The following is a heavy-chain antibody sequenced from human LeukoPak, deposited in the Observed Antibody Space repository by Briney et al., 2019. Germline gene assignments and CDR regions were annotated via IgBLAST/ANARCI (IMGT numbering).Heavy chain of an antibody. Sequence: SETLSLTCAVYGGSFNGYYWTWIRQFPGRGREWIGEISHSGRTNYNPSLKSRVTISVDTSKNQFSLKLNAVTAADTAVYYCASPQAAGEIAAGYLDVWGQGTTVIVSS. CDR2: ISHSGRT. J-gene: IGHJ6*02. D-gene: IGHD6-13*01. V-gene: IGHV4-34*01. CDR1: GGSFNGYY. CDR3: ASPQAAGEIAAGYLDV.